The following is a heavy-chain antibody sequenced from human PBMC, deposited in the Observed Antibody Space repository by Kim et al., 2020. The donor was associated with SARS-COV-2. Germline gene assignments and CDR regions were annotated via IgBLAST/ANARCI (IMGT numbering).Heavy chain of an antibody. Sequence: GGSLRLSCAASGFTFSSYAMHWVRQAPGKGLEWVAVISYDGSNKYYADSVKGRFTISRDNSKNTLYLQMNSLRAEDTAVYYCARGRQWLVPGDYWGQGTLVTVSS. CDR2: ISYDGSNK. D-gene: IGHD6-19*01. CDR1: GFTFSSYA. CDR3: ARGRQWLVPGDY. J-gene: IGHJ4*02. V-gene: IGHV3-30-3*01.